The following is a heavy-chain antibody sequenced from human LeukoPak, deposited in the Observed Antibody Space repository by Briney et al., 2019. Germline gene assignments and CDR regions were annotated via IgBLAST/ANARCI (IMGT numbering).Heavy chain of an antibody. CDR3: ARLTVVVNHYYHMDV. Sequence: PSETLSLTCSVSGGSIRSGSYYWSWLRQPAGKGLEWIGRINTSGSTNYNPSLKSRVTTSVDMSKNQFSLKLSSVTAADTALYYCARLTVVVNHYYHMDVWGKGTTVTVSS. V-gene: IGHV4-61*02. D-gene: IGHD2-21*01. CDR1: GGSIRSGSYY. J-gene: IGHJ6*03. CDR2: INTSGST.